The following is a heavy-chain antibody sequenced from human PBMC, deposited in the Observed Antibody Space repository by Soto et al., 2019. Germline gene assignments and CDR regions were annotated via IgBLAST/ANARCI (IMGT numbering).Heavy chain of an antibody. CDR2: IIPILGVA. Sequence: SVKVSCKASGDTFGNHTSSWVRQAPGQGLEWMGRIIPILGVANYAQKFQGRVTITADKSTSTAYMELSSLRSEDTVVYYCATSRHPEDYYYMDVWGKGTTVTRLL. CDR3: ATSRHPEDYYYMDV. V-gene: IGHV1-69*02. J-gene: IGHJ6*03. CDR1: GDTFGNHT.